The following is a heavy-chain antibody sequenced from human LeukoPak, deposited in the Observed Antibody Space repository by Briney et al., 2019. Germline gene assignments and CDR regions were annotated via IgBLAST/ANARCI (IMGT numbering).Heavy chain of an antibody. CDR3: AREDDFWSGTTLHAFDI. CDR1: GGSISSGDYY. D-gene: IGHD3-3*01. V-gene: IGHV4-30-4*02. Sequence: SETLSLTCTVSGGSISSGDYYWSWIRQHPGKGLEWIGNIYYSGSTYYNPSLKSRITISVDTSKNQFSLKLSSVTAADTAVYYCAREDDFWSGTTLHAFDIWGQGTMVTVSS. CDR2: IYYSGST. J-gene: IGHJ3*02.